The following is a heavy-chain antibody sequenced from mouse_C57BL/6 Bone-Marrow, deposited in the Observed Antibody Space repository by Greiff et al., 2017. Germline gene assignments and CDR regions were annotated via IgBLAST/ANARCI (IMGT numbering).Heavy chain of an antibody. Sequence: QVTLKESGPGILQPSQTLSLTCSFSGFSLSTFGMGVGWIRQPSGKGLEWLAHIWWDDDKYYNPALKRRLTSSKATSKNQVFLKIANVYTADTATYYCARIAGGFSLYFDYWGQGTTLTVSS. V-gene: IGHV8-8*01. J-gene: IGHJ2*01. D-gene: IGHD4-1*01. CDR2: IWWDDDK. CDR1: GFSLSTFGMG. CDR3: ARIAGGFSLYFDY.